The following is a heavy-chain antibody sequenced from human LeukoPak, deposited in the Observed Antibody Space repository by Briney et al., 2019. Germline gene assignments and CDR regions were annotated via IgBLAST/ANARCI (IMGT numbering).Heavy chain of an antibody. CDR2: FGISSGNT. V-gene: IGHV3-11*06. J-gene: IGHJ4*01. D-gene: IGHD5-12*01. CDR3: ARDHRYAFDN. Sequence: GGSLRLSCAASGLTFSNYAMSWVRQAPGKGLEWISYFGISSGNTKYADSVKGRFTSSRDKARNSLYLQMNSLRVEDTAVYYCARDHRYAFDNWGHGTLVTVSS. CDR1: GLTFSNYA.